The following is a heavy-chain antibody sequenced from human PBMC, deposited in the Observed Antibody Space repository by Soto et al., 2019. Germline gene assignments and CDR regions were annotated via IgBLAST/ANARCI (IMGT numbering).Heavy chain of an antibody. CDR2: IKQDGSEK. CDR1: GFSFSNYW. CDR3: ARDGRSWSFDY. J-gene: IGHJ4*02. D-gene: IGHD1-26*01. V-gene: IGHV3-7*01. Sequence: EVQLVGSGGGLVQPGGSLRLSCAASGFSFSNYWMSWVRQAPGKGLEWVANIKQDGSEKYYMDSVKGRFTISRDNAKNSLYLQVNSLRAEDTSVYYCARDGRSWSFDYWGQGTLVTVSS.